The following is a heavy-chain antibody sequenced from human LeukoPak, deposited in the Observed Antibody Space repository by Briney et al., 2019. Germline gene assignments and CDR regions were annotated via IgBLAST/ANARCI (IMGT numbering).Heavy chain of an antibody. CDR3: ARDLVTVTKRIDI. J-gene: IGHJ3*02. V-gene: IGHV4-59*11. CDR2: ISYIGTT. CDR1: GDSFSSHY. D-gene: IGHD4-17*01. Sequence: PSETLSLTCAVSGDSFSSHYWTWIRQPPGRGLEWIGHISYIGTTNYNPSLKSRVTISIDTSKNQFSLKLSSVTTADTAVYYCARDLVTVTKRIDIWGLGTMVSVSS.